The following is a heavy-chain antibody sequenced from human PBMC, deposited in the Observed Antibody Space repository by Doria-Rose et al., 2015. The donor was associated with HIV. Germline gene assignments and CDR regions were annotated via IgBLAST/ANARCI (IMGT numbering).Heavy chain of an antibody. CDR3: ARDGIVGAISYFDY. J-gene: IGHJ4*02. CDR2: FYFSGST. Sequence: QVQLQESGPRLVKPSETLSLTCTVSGGSFSSSYHWGWIRQTPEKGLEWIGNFYFSGSTYYNPSLKSRVTMSVDTSKTQFSLRLSSVTAADTAVYHCARDGIVGAISYFDYWGQGILVTVSP. D-gene: IGHD1-26*01. V-gene: IGHV4-39*07. CDR1: GGSFSSSYH.